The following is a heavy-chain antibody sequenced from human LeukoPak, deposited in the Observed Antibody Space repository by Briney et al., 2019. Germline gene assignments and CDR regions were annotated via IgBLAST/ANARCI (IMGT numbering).Heavy chain of an antibody. CDR2: ISWNSGSI. CDR3: AKAPSHSSPPYYFDY. D-gene: IGHD6-13*01. V-gene: IGHV3-9*01. CDR1: GFTFDDYA. Sequence: HPGGSLRLSCAASGFTFDDYAMHWVRQAPGKGLEWVSGISWNSGSIGYADSVKGRFTISRDNAKNSLYLQMNSLRAEDTALYYCAKAPSHSSPPYYFDYWGQGTLVTVSS. J-gene: IGHJ4*02.